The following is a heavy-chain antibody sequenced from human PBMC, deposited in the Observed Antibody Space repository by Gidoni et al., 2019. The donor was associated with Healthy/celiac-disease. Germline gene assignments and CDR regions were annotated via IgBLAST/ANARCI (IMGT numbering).Heavy chain of an antibody. D-gene: IGHD3-10*01. CDR3: AGALWFGELYNYFDY. CDR1: GGTFSSYA. Sequence: QVQLVQSGAEVKTPGSSVKVSCKASGGTFSSYAISWVRQAPGQGLEWMGGIIPIFGTANYAQKFQGRVTITADKSTSTAYMELSSLRSEDTAVYYCAGALWFGELYNYFDYWGQGTLVTVSS. J-gene: IGHJ4*02. CDR2: IIPIFGTA. V-gene: IGHV1-69*06.